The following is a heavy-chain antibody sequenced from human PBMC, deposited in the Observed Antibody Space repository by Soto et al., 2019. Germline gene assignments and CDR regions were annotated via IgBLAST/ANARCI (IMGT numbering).Heavy chain of an antibody. CDR3: ARAALSMVRGVIEPYWYFDL. CDR1: GGSISSNY. Sequence: QVQLQESGPGLVKPSETLSLICTVSGGSISSNYWSWIRQPPGKGLEWIGYIYYTGSTNYNPSLKSRVTLSVDTSKNQFSLRLSSVTAADTGVYYCARAALSMVRGVIEPYWYFDLWGRGTLVTVSS. J-gene: IGHJ2*01. CDR2: IYYTGST. V-gene: IGHV4-59*01. D-gene: IGHD3-10*01.